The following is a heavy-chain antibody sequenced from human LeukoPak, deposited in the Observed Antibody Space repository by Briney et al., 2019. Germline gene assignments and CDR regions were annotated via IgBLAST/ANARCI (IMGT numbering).Heavy chain of an antibody. CDR1: GFTFNKYN. Sequence: GGSLRLSCAASGFTFNKYNMNWVRQAPGKGLEWVSYITRDSTTTYYADSVKGRFTISRDNVKNSLYLQMNSLRAEDTAVYYCARDTMVRGVPIPFYWGQGTLVTVSS. J-gene: IGHJ4*02. D-gene: IGHD3-10*01. CDR3: ARDTMVRGVPIPFY. CDR2: ITRDSTTT. V-gene: IGHV3-48*01.